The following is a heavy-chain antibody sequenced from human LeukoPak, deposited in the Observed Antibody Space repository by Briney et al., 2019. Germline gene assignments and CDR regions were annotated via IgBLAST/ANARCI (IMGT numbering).Heavy chain of an antibody. CDR1: GGSFSGYY. D-gene: IGHD3-3*01. CDR2: INHSGST. CDR3: ARGDFWSGYYH. J-gene: IGHJ4*02. V-gene: IGHV4-34*01. Sequence: SETLSLTCAVYGGSFSGYYWSWIRQPPGKGLDWIGEINHSGSTNYNPSLKSRVTISVDTSKNQFSLKLSSVTAADTAVYDCARGDFWSGYYHWGQGTLVTVSS.